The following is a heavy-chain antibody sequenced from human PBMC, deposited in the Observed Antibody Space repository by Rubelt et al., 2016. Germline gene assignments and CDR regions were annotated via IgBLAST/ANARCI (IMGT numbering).Heavy chain of an antibody. J-gene: IGHJ4*02. CDR3: ARGWGSRWYYFDY. Sequence: QVQLQESGPGLVKPSQTLSLTCTVSGGSISSGGYYWSWIRQHPGKGLEWIGYIYYSGSTYYNPSLKSRITMSVDTSKNQFSRKLNSVTAADTAVYFCARGWGSRWYYFDYWGQGILVTVSS. D-gene: IGHD6-13*01. V-gene: IGHV4-31*03. CDR1: GGSISSGGYY. CDR2: IYYSGST.